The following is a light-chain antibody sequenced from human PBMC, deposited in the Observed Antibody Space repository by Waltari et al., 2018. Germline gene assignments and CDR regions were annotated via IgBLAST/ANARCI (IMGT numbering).Light chain of an antibody. CDR1: QTISSW. CDR2: DAS. CDR3: QQYNSYLRT. J-gene: IGKJ4*01. Sequence: DIQMTQSPSTLSASVGDRVTITCRASQTISSWLAWYQQEPGKAPNLLIYDASSLESGVPSRFSGSGSGTEVTLTISSLQPDDFAIYYCQQYNSYLRTFGGGTKVEIK. V-gene: IGKV1-5*01.